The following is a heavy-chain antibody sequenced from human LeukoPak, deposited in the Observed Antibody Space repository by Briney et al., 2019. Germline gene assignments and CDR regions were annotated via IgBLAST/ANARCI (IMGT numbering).Heavy chain of an antibody. V-gene: IGHV1-2*02. CDR1: GYTFTAYY. D-gene: IGHD3-10*01. J-gene: IGHJ4*02. Sequence: ASVKVSCKASGYTFTAYYMYWVRQAPGQGLEWMGWINPNSGGTNYAQKFQGRVTMTRDKSISKGHMDPSMLKSDGTAVYYCARGFGPIFWGQGTLVTVSS. CDR3: ARGFGPIF. CDR2: INPNSGGT.